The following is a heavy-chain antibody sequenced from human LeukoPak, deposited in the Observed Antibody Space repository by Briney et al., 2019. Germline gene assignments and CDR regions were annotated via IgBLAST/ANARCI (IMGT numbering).Heavy chain of an antibody. D-gene: IGHD3-22*01. J-gene: IGHJ4*02. Sequence: SETLSLTCAVSGGSISTYYWSWIRQAPGKGLEWIGNIHNIENINYNPSLKSRVTISLDTSKNQFSLKMTSVTAADTAVYYCARTLKWLAFDYWGQGTLVTVSS. CDR2: IHNIENI. CDR1: GGSISTYY. CDR3: ARTLKWLAFDY. V-gene: IGHV4-59*01.